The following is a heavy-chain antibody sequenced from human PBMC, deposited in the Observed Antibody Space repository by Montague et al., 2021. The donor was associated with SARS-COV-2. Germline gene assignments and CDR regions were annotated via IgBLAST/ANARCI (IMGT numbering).Heavy chain of an antibody. CDR3: AKSQTNTAMDLFDY. Sequence: SQRLSCAASGFTFNYYAMSWVRQAPGKGLEWVSAISGSGGSTYYADSVKGRFAISRDNSKNTLYLQMNTLRAEDTAVYYCAKSQTNTAMDLFDYWGQGTLVTVSS. D-gene: IGHD5-18*01. CDR2: ISGSGGST. J-gene: IGHJ4*02. V-gene: IGHV3-23*01. CDR1: GFTFNYYA.